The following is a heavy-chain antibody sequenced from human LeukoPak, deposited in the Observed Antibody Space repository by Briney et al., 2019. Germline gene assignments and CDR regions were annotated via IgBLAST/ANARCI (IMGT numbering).Heavy chain of an antibody. J-gene: IGHJ3*02. V-gene: IGHV3-64*04. Sequence: GGSLRLSCSASGFTFSSYAMHWVRQAPGKGLEYVSAISGPGGRTYYADSVQGRFTFSTDTSKNTLYLQMTSLRAEDTAVYYCAKKVGGVYAFDIWGQGTMVTVSS. CDR3: AKKVGGVYAFDI. CDR1: GFTFSSYA. D-gene: IGHD3-16*01. CDR2: ISGPGGRT.